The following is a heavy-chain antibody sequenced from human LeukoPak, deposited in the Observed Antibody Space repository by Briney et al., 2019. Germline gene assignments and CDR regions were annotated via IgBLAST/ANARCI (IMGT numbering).Heavy chain of an antibody. CDR3: ARGRYGDYH. CDR2: INPDGSTT. J-gene: IGHJ4*02. CDR1: GFTFTNYW. Sequence: GGSLRLSCAASGFTFTNYWMFWVRQARGKGLVWVSGINPDGSTTTYADSVKGRFTISRENAKSTLYLHMNILRVEDTAVYYCARGRYGDYHWGQGILVTVSS. V-gene: IGHV3-74*01. D-gene: IGHD4-17*01.